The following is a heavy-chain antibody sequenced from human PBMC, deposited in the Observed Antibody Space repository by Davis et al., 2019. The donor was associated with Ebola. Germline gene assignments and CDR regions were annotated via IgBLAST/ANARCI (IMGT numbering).Heavy chain of an antibody. CDR2: INPSVGST. CDR1: GYTFTSYY. Sequence: ASVKVSCKASGYTFTSYYMHWVRHAPGQGLEWMGIINPSVGSTSYAQKFQGRVTMTRDTSTSTVYMELSSLRSEDTSVYYRARVEGSYYDSSGYSRYWGQGTLVTVSS. J-gene: IGHJ4*02. V-gene: IGHV1-46*01. CDR3: ARVEGSYYDSSGYSRY. D-gene: IGHD3-22*01.